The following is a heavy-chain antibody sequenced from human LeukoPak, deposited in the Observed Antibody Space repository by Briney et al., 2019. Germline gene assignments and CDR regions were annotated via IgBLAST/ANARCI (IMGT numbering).Heavy chain of an antibody. D-gene: IGHD2-2*02. J-gene: IGHJ1*01. CDR2: INPNSGGT. CDR3: ARRISRGYCSSTSCYTGLGYFQH. CDR1: GYTFTGYY. Sequence: ASVKVSCKASGYTFTGYYMHWVRQAPGQGLEWMGWINPNSGGTNYAQKFQGRVTMTRDTSISTAYMELSRLRSDDTAVYYCARRISRGYCSSTSCYTGLGYFQHWGQGTLVTVSS. V-gene: IGHV1-2*02.